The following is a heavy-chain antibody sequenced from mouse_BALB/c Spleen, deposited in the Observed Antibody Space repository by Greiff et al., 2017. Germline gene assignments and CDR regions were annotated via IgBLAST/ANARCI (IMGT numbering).Heavy chain of an antibody. D-gene: IGHD2-13*01. CDR3: ARKAENGDYGFAY. J-gene: IGHJ3*01. CDR2: IWSGGST. V-gene: IGHV2-2*02. Sequence: VMLVESGPGLVQPSQSLSITCTVSGFSLTSYGVHWVRQSPGKGLEWLGVIWSGGSTDYNAAFISRLSISMDNSKSQVFFKMNSLQANDTAIYYCARKAENGDYGFAYWGQGTLVTVSA. CDR1: GFSLTSYG.